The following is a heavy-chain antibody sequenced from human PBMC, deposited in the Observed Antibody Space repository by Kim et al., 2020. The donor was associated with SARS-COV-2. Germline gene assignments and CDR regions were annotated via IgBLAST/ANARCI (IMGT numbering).Heavy chain of an antibody. D-gene: IGHD2-15*01. V-gene: IGHV3-30*07. J-gene: IGHJ5*02. Sequence: VKGRFTISRDNSKNTLYLQMNSLRAEDTAVYYCARDLHCSGGSCTYWFDPWGQGTLVTVSS. CDR3: ARDLHCSGGSCTYWFDP.